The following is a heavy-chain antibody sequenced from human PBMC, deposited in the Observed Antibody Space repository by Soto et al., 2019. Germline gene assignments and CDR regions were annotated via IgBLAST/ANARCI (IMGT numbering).Heavy chain of an antibody. CDR2: MNGAGTST. CDR1: GFTLTTYA. CDR3: ARGGADHYHYGMDV. J-gene: IGHJ6*02. Sequence: VQLLESGGGLVQPGGSLRLSCAASGFTLTTYAMSWVRQPPGTGLEWVSSMNGAGTSTSYADSVKGRFTTSRDNSKNTLFLEMNSLRAEDTAVYYCARGGADHYHYGMDVWGQGTTVIVS. V-gene: IGHV3-23*01. D-gene: IGHD3-10*01.